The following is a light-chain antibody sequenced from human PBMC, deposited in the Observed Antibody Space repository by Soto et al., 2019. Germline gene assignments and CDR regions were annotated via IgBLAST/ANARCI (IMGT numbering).Light chain of an antibody. CDR1: SSDVGGYNY. Sequence: QSALTQPASVSGSPGQSITISCTGTSSDVGGYNYVSWYQQYPGKAPKLMIYDVRNRPSGVSNRFSGSKSGKTASLTISGLQGEGEADFFWSPYTNSRPLRGVGFGGGTKLTVL. V-gene: IGLV2-14*01. CDR2: DVR. J-gene: IGLJ2*01. CDR3: SPYTNSRPLRGVG.